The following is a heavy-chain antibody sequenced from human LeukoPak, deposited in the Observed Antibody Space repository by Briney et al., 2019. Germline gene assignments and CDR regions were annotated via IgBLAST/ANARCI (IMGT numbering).Heavy chain of an antibody. V-gene: IGHV3-33*06. D-gene: IGHD5-18*01. CDR1: GFTFSSYG. CDR2: IWYDGSNK. CDR3: AKDRYSYGIYNWFDP. J-gene: IGHJ5*02. Sequence: GGSLRLSCAASGFTFSSYGMHWVRQAPGKGLEWVAVIWYDGSNKYYADSVKGRFTISRDNSKNTLYLQMNSLRAEDTAVYYCAKDRYSYGIYNWFDPWGQGTLVTVSS.